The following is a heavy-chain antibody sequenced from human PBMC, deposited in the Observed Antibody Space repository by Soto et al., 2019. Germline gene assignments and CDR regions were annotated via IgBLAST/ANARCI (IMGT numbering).Heavy chain of an antibody. CDR3: ARDFNEVGIGGTGLDAFDI. CDR1: GASISSSNYY. Sequence: SETLSLTCTVSGASISSSNYYWSWIRQHPGKGPEWIGYIFYSGSTYYNPSLKSRVTISVDTSKNQFSLKLSSVTAADTAVYYCARDFNEVGIGGTGLDAFDIWGQGTMVTVSS. D-gene: IGHD2-15*01. V-gene: IGHV4-31*03. J-gene: IGHJ3*02. CDR2: IFYSGST.